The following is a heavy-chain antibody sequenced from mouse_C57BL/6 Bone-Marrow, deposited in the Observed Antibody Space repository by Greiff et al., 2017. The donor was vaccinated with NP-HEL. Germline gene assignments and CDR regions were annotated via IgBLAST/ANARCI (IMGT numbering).Heavy chain of an antibody. J-gene: IGHJ4*01. CDR2: IYPGSGST. V-gene: IGHV1-55*01. CDR3: ARTPLIYYAMDY. CDR1: GYTFTSYW. Sequence: QVQLQQPGAELVKPGASVKMSCKASGYTFTSYWITWVKQRPGQGLEWIGDIYPGSGSTNYNEKFKSKATLTVDTSSSTAYMQLSSLTSEDSAVYYCARTPLIYYAMDYWGQGTPVTVSS.